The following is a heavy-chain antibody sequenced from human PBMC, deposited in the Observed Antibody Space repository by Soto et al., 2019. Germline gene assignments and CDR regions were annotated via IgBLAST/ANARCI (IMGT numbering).Heavy chain of an antibody. D-gene: IGHD3-22*01. CDR2: ISYDGSNK. Sequence: GGSLRLSCAASGFTFSSYGMHWVRQAPGKGLEWVAVISYDGSNKYYADSVKGRFTISRDNSKNTLYLQMNSLRAEDTAVYYCAKPYYYDSSGYPPFDYWGQGTLVTVSS. CDR3: AKPYYYDSSGYPPFDY. CDR1: GFTFSSYG. J-gene: IGHJ4*02. V-gene: IGHV3-30*18.